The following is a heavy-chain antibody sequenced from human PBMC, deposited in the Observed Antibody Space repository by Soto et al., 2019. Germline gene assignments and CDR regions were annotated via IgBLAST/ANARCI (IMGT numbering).Heavy chain of an antibody. D-gene: IGHD3-22*01. J-gene: IGHJ4*02. CDR3: ASRYYYDSSGYYYPYYY. Sequence: GGSLRLACAASGFTFRNYNMNWVRQAPGKGLEWVSSISSSSSTIYYADSVKGRFTISRDNAKNSLYLQMNSLRDEDTAVYYCASRYYYDSSGYYYPYYYWGQGTLVTVSS. CDR1: GFTFRNYN. V-gene: IGHV3-48*02. CDR2: ISSSSSTI.